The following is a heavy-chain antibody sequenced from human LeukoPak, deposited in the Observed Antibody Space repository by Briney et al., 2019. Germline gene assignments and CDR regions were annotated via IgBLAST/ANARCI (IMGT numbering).Heavy chain of an antibody. CDR1: GFTFGDFG. V-gene: IGHV3-49*04. Sequence: PGGSLRLSCTASGFTFGDFGMSWVRQAPGKGLEWVGFIRRKGHGGTTEYAASVKGRFTISRDDSKSIAYLQMNSLKTEDTAVYYCTRGDYYDSSGYHFLFDHWGQGTLVTVSS. CDR3: TRGDYYDSSGYHFLFDH. D-gene: IGHD3-22*01. CDR2: IRRKGHGGTT. J-gene: IGHJ4*02.